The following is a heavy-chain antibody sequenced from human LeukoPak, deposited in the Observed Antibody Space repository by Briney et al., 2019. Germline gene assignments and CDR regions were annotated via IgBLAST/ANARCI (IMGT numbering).Heavy chain of an antibody. CDR2: INPNSDGT. V-gene: IGHV1-2*02. Sequence: ASVKVSCKASGYTFTGYYMHWVRQAPGQGLEWMGWINPNSDGTNYAQKFQGRVTMTRDTSISTAYMELSRLRSDDTAVYYCARGAAAGRDPPDYWGQGTLVTVSS. J-gene: IGHJ4*02. D-gene: IGHD6-13*01. CDR3: ARGAAAGRDPPDY. CDR1: GYTFTGYY.